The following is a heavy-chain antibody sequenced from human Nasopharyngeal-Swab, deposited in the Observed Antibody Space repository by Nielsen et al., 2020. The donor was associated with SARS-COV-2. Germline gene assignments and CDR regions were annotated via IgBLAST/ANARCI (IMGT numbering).Heavy chain of an antibody. CDR3: ARGSYGDKDAFDI. CDR1: ALTFSDLY. CDR2: ISSSGSTI. J-gene: IGHJ3*02. D-gene: IGHD4-17*01. Sequence: AGSLTPSCAPSALTFSDLYMSWIRPAPGKGLVWVSYISSSGSTIYYADSVKGRFTISRDNAKNSLYLQMNSLSAEDTAVYYCARGSYGDKDAFDIWGQGTMVTVSS. V-gene: IGHV3-11*01.